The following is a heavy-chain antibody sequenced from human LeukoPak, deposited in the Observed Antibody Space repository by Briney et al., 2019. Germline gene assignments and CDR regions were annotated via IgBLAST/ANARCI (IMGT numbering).Heavy chain of an antibody. D-gene: IGHD2-21*02. Sequence: PSETLSLTCTVSGGSISSYYWSWIRQPPGKGLEWIGCIYYSGSTNYNPSLKSRVTISVDTSKNQFSLKLSSVTAADTAVYYCARGSSTPYCGGDCYSAPFDFDCWGQGTLVTVSS. CDR1: GGSISSYY. CDR2: IYYSGST. V-gene: IGHV4-59*01. J-gene: IGHJ4*02. CDR3: ARGSSTPYCGGDCYSAPFDFDC.